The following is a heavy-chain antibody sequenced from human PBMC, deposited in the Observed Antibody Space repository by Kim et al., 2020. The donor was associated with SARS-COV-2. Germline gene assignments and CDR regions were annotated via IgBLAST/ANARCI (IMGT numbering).Heavy chain of an antibody. J-gene: IGHJ4*02. CDR1: GGTFSSYA. V-gene: IGHV1-69*13. D-gene: IGHD2-15*01. CDR2: IIPIFGTE. Sequence: SVKVSCKASGGTFSSYAISWVRQAPGQGLEWMGGIIPIFGTENYAQKFQGRVTITADESTSTAYMELSSLRSEDTAVYYCARGLGGVVVVAATPPGYFDYWGQGTLVTVSS. CDR3: ARGLGGVVVVAATPPGYFDY.